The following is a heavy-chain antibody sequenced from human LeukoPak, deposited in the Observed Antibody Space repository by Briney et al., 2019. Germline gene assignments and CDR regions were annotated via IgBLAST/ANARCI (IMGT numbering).Heavy chain of an antibody. D-gene: IGHD6-13*01. J-gene: IGHJ4*02. V-gene: IGHV4-59*01. CDR1: GGSISNYY. CDR3: ARNLIPEQLVVNF. Sequence: SETLSLTCTVSGGSISNYYWNWIRQPPGKGLEWIGYIYYTGSTNYNPSLKSRVTMSVDTSKNQFSLNLQSVTPEDAAVYYCARNLIPEQLVVNFWGQGTLVTVSS. CDR2: IYYTGST.